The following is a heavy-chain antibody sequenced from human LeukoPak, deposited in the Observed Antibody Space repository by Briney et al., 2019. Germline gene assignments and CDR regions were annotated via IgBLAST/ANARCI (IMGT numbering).Heavy chain of an antibody. D-gene: IGHD3-3*01. V-gene: IGHV3-7*03. CDR2: IRQDGNEK. J-gene: IGHJ6*03. CDR1: GFTFSSYW. Sequence: PGGSLRLSCAASGFTFSSYWMSWVRQAPGKGLEWVANIRQDGNEKFYVDSVKGRFTISRDNAENSLYLQMNSLRAEDTAVYYCATHIYDFWIRDYYYMDVWGKGTTVTVSS. CDR3: ATHIYDFWIRDYYYMDV.